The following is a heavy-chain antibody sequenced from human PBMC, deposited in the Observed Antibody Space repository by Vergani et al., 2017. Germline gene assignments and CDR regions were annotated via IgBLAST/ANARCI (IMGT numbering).Heavy chain of an antibody. D-gene: IGHD6-13*01. CDR1: GYSISSGYY. CDR2: IYHSGST. V-gene: IGHV4-38-2*01. CDR3: ARQSRSSWDDAFDI. Sequence: QVQLQESGPGLVKPSETLSLTCAVSGYSISSGYYWGWIRQPPGKGLEWIGTIYHSGSTYYNPSLKSRVTISVDTSKNQFSLKMSSVTAADTAVYYCARQSRSSWDDAFDIWGEGTMVTVSS. J-gene: IGHJ3*02.